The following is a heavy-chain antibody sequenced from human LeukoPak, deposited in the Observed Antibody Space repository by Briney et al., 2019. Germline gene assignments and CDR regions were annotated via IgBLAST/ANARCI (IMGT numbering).Heavy chain of an antibody. J-gene: IGHJ4*02. CDR3: AGEDCSGGSCYSGFADY. CDR2: IKQDGSEK. D-gene: IGHD2-15*01. CDR1: GFTFSSYW. V-gene: IGHV3-7*01. Sequence: GGSLRLSCAASGFTFSSYWMSWVRQAPGKGLEWVANIKQDGSEKYYVDSVKGRFTISRDNAKNSLYLQMNSLRAEDTAVYYCAGEDCSGGSCYSGFADYWGQGTLVTVSS.